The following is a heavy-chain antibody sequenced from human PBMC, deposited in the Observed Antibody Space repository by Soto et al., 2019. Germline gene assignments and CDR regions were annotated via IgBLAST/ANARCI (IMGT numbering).Heavy chain of an antibody. Sequence: GGSLRLSCATSGFTFNTYGMHWVRQAPGEGLEWVAIIWYDGSNKYYADSVKGRFTISRGNSKNTLSLQMNSLRAEDTALYYCARSDCTGAYCYSWPFNYGVDVWGQGTPVTVSS. V-gene: IGHV3-33*08. D-gene: IGHD2-21*02. CDR1: GFTFNTYG. CDR2: IWYDGSNK. J-gene: IGHJ6*02. CDR3: ARSDCTGAYCYSWPFNYGVDV.